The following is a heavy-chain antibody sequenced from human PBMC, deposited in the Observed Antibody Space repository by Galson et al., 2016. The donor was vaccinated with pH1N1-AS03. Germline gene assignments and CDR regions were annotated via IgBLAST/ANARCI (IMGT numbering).Heavy chain of an antibody. CDR1: GGSFSGYY. CDR2: INHRGVT. Sequence: ETLSLTCVVYGGSFSGYYWSWIRQPPGKGLEWIGEINHRGVTNYSPSLKSRLTISVDASENQFSLKLTSVTAADTAIYYCSRASPRGFWGGSPNDQWGQGTLVSVSS. V-gene: IGHV4-34*01. CDR3: SRASPRGFWGGSPNDQ. D-gene: IGHD3-3*01. J-gene: IGHJ4*02.